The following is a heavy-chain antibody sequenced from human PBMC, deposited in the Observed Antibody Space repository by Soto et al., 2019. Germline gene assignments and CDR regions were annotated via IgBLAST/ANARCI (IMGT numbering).Heavy chain of an antibody. CDR1: GGSINPYY. Sequence: SETLSLTCSVSGGSINPYYWSWIRQPPGKGLEWIGYIYYSGSTDYNPSLKSRVTISVDTSKNHFSLKLTSVTAADTAVYYCERGDSGWYMRHWGQGTLVTVSS. J-gene: IGHJ4*02. D-gene: IGHD6-19*01. CDR2: IYYSGST. V-gene: IGHV4-59*01. CDR3: ERGDSGWYMRH.